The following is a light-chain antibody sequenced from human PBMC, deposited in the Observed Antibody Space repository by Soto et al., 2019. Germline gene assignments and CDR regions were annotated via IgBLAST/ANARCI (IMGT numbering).Light chain of an antibody. V-gene: IGLV2-23*01. CDR2: EGI. CDR1: SGDVGTYNL. CDR3: CSYAGDSNFV. Sequence: QSVLTQPASVSGSPGQSITISCTGTSGDVGTYNLVSWYQQHPGKAPKLIIYEGIKRPSGVSNRFSGSKSGNTASLTISGLQAEDESDYYCCSYAGDSNFVFGNRTKVTVL. J-gene: IGLJ1*01.